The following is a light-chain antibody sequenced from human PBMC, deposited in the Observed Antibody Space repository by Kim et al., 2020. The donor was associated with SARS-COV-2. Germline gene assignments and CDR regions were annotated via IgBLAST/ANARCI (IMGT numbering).Light chain of an antibody. CDR1: QSVSNS. CDR3: QQYNDWPPLT. Sequence: EILMTQSPAPLSVSPGDTATLSCRASQSVSNSLAWYQQKPGQAPSLLIYGASTRATGIPARFSGSGSGTEFTLTISSLQSEDVAVYYCQQYNDWPPLTFGGGTKLEI. CDR2: GAS. V-gene: IGKV3-15*01. J-gene: IGKJ4*01.